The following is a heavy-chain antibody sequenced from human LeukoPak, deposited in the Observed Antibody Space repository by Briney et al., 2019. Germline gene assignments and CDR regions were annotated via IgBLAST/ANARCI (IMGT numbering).Heavy chain of an antibody. J-gene: IGHJ5*02. V-gene: IGHV3-66*02. CDR3: AREPADMSSRFDP. CDR1: GFTVSSNY. D-gene: IGHD2-15*01. CDR2: IYSGGST. Sequence: GASLRLSCAASGFTVSSNYMSWVRQARGKGLEWVSVIYSGGSTYYADSVKGRFTISRDNSKNTLYLQMNSLRAEDTAVYYCAREPADMSSRFDPWGQGTLVTVSS.